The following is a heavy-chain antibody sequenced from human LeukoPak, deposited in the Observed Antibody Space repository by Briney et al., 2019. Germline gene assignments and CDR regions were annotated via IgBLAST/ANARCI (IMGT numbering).Heavy chain of an antibody. V-gene: IGHV4-59*11. J-gene: IGHJ4*02. CDR1: GDSISSHY. Sequence: PSETLSLTCSGSGDSISSHYWTWIRQPPGKGLEWIGYIHYSGTTNYNPSLKSRITTSLDTSKNQFSLKLNSVTAADTAVYYCARGGWSLDYWGQGTLVTVSS. CDR3: ARGGWSLDY. D-gene: IGHD6-19*01. CDR2: IHYSGTT.